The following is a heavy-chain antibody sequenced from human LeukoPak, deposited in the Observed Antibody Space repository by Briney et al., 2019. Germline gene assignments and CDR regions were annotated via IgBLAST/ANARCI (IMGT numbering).Heavy chain of an antibody. J-gene: IGHJ6*02. CDR2: IYGDGSGT. CDR1: GFTFRDYW. V-gene: IGHV3-74*01. CDR3: AREPLKYFDSYYGLDV. Sequence: GGSLRLSCVVSGFTFRDYWMHWVRQAPGKGLVWVSRIYGDGSGTAYADSVKGRFTISRDNAKNTLYLQVNSLRAEDAAVYYCAREPLKYFDSYYGLDVWGQGTTVTVSS. D-gene: IGHD3-9*01.